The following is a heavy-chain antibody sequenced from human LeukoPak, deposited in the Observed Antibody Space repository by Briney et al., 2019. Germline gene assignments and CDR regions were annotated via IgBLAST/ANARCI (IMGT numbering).Heavy chain of an antibody. CDR1: GFIFSSYW. Sequence: AGGSLRLSCAASGFIFSSYWMSWVRQAPGKGLEWVATIRRDGSEKHYVDSVEGRFTVSRDNAENSLHLQMSNLRAEDTAIYYCVRGCGRASCPYYFDFWGQGALVTVFS. CDR2: IRRDGSEK. J-gene: IGHJ4*02. CDR3: VRGCGRASCPYYFDF. D-gene: IGHD2-21*01. V-gene: IGHV3-7*03.